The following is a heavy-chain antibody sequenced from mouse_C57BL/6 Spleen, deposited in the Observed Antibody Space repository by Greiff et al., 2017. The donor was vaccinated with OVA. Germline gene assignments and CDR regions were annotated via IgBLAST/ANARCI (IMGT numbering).Heavy chain of an antibody. V-gene: IGHV1-85*01. J-gene: IGHJ1*03. CDR3: ARCIRYYGSSYLWYFDV. CDR2: IYPRDGST. Sequence: QVQLQQSGPELVKPGASVKLSCKASGYTFTSYDINWVKQRPGQGLEWIGWIYPRDGSTKYNEKFKGKATLTVDTSSSTAYMELHSLTSEDSAVYFCARCIRYYGSSYLWYFDVWGTGTTVTVSS. CDR1: GYTFTSYD. D-gene: IGHD1-1*01.